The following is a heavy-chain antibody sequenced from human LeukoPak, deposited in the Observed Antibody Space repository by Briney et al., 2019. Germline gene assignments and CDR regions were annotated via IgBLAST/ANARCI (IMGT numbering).Heavy chain of an antibody. CDR3: TRDLSTSMPGGFDD. V-gene: IGHV3-21*01. D-gene: IGHD2-2*01. CDR1: GFTFSRYS. Sequence: GGSLRLSCAASGFTFSRYSMNWVRQAPGKGLEWVSTISSISHYIYYADSVKGRFTISRDNARNSLYLQMNSLRAEDTAVYYCTRDLSTSMPGGFDDWGQGTLVTVSS. CDR2: ISSISHYI. J-gene: IGHJ4*02.